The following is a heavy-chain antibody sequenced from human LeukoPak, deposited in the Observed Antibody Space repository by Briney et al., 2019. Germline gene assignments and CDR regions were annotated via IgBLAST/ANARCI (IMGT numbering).Heavy chain of an antibody. V-gene: IGHV4-39*07. J-gene: IGHJ5*02. Sequence: SSETLSLTCTVSGGSISSSSYYWGWIRQPPGKGLEWIGSIYYSGSTYYNPSLKSRVTISVDTSKNQFSLKLSSVTAADTAVYYCARSTYGSGSYYISPWFDPWGQGTLVTVSS. CDR2: IYYSGST. CDR3: ARSTYGSGSYYISPWFDP. CDR1: GGSISSSSYY. D-gene: IGHD3-10*01.